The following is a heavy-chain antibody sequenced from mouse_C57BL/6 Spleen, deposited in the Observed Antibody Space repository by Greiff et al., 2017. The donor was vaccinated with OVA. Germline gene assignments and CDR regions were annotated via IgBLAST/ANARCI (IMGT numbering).Heavy chain of an antibody. V-gene: IGHV1-64*01. J-gene: IGHJ3*01. CDR2: IYPNSGST. D-gene: IGHD2-4*01. CDR1: GYTFTSYW. CDR3: ARSYYDYVGFAC. Sequence: QVQLQQPGAELVKPGASVKLSCKASGYTFTSYWMQWVKQRPGQGLEWIGMIYPNSGSTNYNEKFKSKATLTVDKSSSTAYMQLSSLTSEDSAVYCCARSYYDYVGFACWGQGTLVTVSA.